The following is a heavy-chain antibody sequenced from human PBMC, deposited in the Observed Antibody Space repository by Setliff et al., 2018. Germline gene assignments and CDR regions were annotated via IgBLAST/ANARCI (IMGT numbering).Heavy chain of an antibody. J-gene: IGHJ6*03. V-gene: IGHV4-59*08. D-gene: IGHD3-10*01. CDR3: ARAYYYDSGNSHNYYMDV. CDR2: FYHSGSM. CDR1: GGSISSSY. Sequence: SETLSLTCTVSGGSISSSYWSWVRQPPGKGLEWVGYFYHSGSMNYNPSLKGRVTMSADTSNNQLSLQLTAVSAADTAIYYCARAYYYDSGNSHNYYMDVWGKGTAVTVSS.